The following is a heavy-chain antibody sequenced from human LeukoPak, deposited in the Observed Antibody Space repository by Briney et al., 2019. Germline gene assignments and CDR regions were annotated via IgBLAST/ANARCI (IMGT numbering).Heavy chain of an antibody. Sequence: PSETLSLTCTVSGGSISSGGYYWSWIRQHPGKGLAWIGYIYYSGSTYYNPSLKSRVTISVDTSKKQFSLKLSSVTAADTAVYYCARDSSYYDSSGYYYYGMDVWGQGTTVTVSS. CDR3: ARDSSYYDSSGYYYYGMDV. J-gene: IGHJ6*02. V-gene: IGHV4-31*03. D-gene: IGHD3-22*01. CDR1: GGSISSGGYY. CDR2: IYYSGST.